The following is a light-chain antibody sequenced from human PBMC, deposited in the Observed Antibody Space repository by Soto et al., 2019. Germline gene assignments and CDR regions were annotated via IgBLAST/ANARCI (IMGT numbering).Light chain of an antibody. CDR1: SSNIGSNS. Sequence: QSVLTQPPSASGTPGQRVTISCSGSSSNIGSNSVYWYQQLPGTAPKLLIYRNNQRPSGVPDRFSGSKSGTSASLAISGLRSEDEADYYCAAWDDSRSGHVVGTGTKVTVL. J-gene: IGLJ1*01. CDR3: AAWDDSRSGHV. V-gene: IGLV1-47*01. CDR2: RNN.